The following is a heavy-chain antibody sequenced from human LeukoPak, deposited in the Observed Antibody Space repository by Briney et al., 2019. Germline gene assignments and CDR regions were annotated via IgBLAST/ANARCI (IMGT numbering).Heavy chain of an antibody. D-gene: IGHD6-13*01. CDR3: ARSRVLSSSWSGEDY. Sequence: SETLSLTCTVSGGSISSYYWSWIRQPAGKGLEWIGRIYTSGSTNYNPSLKSRVTISVDTSKKQFSLKLSSVTAADTAVYYCARSRVLSSSWSGEDYWGQGTLVTVSS. J-gene: IGHJ4*02. CDR1: GGSISSYY. V-gene: IGHV4-4*07. CDR2: IYTSGST.